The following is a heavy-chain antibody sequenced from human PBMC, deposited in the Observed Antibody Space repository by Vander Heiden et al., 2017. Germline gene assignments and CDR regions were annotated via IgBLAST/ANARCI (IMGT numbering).Heavy chain of an antibody. D-gene: IGHD2-8*01. V-gene: IGHV7-4-1*02. Sequence: QVQLVQSGSELKKPGASVKVSCTASGYPFTSYAMHWVRQAPGQGLEGMGWINTNTGNPTYAQGFTGRFVFSLDTSVSTAYLQISSLKAEDTAVYYCARDLVGYCTNVVCFSHNWFDPWGQGTLVTVSS. CDR1: GYPFTSYA. J-gene: IGHJ5*02. CDR3: ARDLVGYCTNVVCFSHNWFDP. CDR2: INTNTGNP.